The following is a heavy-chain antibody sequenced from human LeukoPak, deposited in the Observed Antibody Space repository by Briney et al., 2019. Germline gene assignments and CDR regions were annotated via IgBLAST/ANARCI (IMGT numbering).Heavy chain of an antibody. Sequence: ASVKVSCKASGYTFTGYYMHWVRQAPGQGLEWMGWINPNSGGTNYAQKFQGWVTMTRDTSISTAYMELSRLRSDDTAVYYCARGGQGYSGYESLGYYYGMDVWGQGTTVTVSS. J-gene: IGHJ6*02. CDR1: GYTFTGYY. CDR2: INPNSGGT. D-gene: IGHD5-12*01. CDR3: ARGGQGYSGYESLGYYYGMDV. V-gene: IGHV1-2*04.